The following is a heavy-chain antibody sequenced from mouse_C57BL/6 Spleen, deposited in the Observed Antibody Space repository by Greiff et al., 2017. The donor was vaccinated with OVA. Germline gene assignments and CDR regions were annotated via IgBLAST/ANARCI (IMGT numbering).Heavy chain of an antibody. J-gene: IGHJ2*01. Sequence: VQLQQSGAELVRPGTSVKVSCKASGYAFTNYLIEWVKQRPGQGLEWIGVINPGSGGTNYNEKFKGKATLTADKSSSTAYMQLDSLTSEDSAVYFSARQEYFDDWGKGTTLTVSS. V-gene: IGHV1-54*01. CDR1: GYAFTNYL. CDR3: ARQEYFDD. CDR2: INPGSGGT.